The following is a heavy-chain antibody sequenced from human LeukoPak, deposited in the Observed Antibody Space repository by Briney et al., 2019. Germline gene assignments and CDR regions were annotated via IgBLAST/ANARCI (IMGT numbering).Heavy chain of an antibody. CDR2: IYTSGST. Sequence: SETLSLTCTVAAGSISSYYWSWIRQPAGKGLEWIGRIYTSGSTNYNPSLKSRVTMSVDTSKNQFSLKLSSVTAADTAVYYCARGTGNYYYYYMDVWGKGTTVTVSS. D-gene: IGHD1-1*01. V-gene: IGHV4-4*07. CDR3: ARGTGNYYYYYMDV. J-gene: IGHJ6*03. CDR1: AGSISSYY.